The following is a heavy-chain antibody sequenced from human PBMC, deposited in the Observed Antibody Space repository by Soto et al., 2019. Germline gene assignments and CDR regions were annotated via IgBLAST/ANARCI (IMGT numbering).Heavy chain of an antibody. D-gene: IGHD2-21*01. J-gene: IGHJ4*02. CDR3: AARGLKRYFDY. V-gene: IGHV4-34*01. Sequence: PSLTCAVYGGSFSGYYWSWIRQPPGKGLEWIGEINHSGSTNYNPSLKSRVTISVDTSKNQFSLKLSSVTAADTAVYYCAARGLKRYFDYWGQGTLVPSPQ. CDR1: GGSFSGYY. CDR2: INHSGST.